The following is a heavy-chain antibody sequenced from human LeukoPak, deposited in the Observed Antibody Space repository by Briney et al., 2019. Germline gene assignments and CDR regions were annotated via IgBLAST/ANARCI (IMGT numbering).Heavy chain of an antibody. CDR2: IAGGDEST. CDR3: ARGVYWSLDY. V-gene: IGHV3-23*01. J-gene: IGHJ4*02. CDR1: GFIFNNFG. Sequence: GGSLRLSCAASGFIFNNFGLNWVRQSPGKGLEWLATIAGGDESTYYADSVKGRFAISRDNSKNTVFLHMNSLRVEDTAVYYCARGVYWSLDYWGQGTPVTVSS. D-gene: IGHD1-1*01.